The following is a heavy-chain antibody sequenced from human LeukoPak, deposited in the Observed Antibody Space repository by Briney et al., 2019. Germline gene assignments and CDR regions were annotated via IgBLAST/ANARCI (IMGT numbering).Heavy chain of an antibody. CDR3: ARQAAKGWFDP. CDR2: IKRDGSEK. CDR1: GFTFSSYW. V-gene: IGHV3-7*01. J-gene: IGHJ5*02. Sequence: GGSLRLSCAASGFTFSSYWMSWVRQAPGKGLEWVANIKRDGSEKYYLDSVKGRFTISRDNAKNSLYLQMNSLRAEDTAVYYCARQAAKGWFDPWGQGTLVTVSS. D-gene: IGHD6-25*01.